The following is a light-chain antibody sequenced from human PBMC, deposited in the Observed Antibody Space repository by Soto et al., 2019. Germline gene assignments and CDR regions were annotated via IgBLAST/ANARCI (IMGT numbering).Light chain of an antibody. CDR1: QSVSSN. Sequence: EIVMTQSPGTLSVSPGERATLSCRASQSVSSNLAWYQLKPGQAPRLPIYGAYTRATGIPARFSGRGSGTEFTLTISSLQSEDFAVYYCQQYNDWPPVTFGGGTKVDIK. J-gene: IGKJ4*01. V-gene: IGKV3-15*01. CDR3: QQYNDWPPVT. CDR2: GAY.